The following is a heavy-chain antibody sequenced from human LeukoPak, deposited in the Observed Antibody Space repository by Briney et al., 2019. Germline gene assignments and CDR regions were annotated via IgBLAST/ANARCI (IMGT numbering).Heavy chain of an antibody. CDR2: INPSGGST. V-gene: IGHV1-46*01. J-gene: IGHJ4*02. CDR3: ARAVAGFRYYFDY. D-gene: IGHD6-19*01. CDR1: GYTFTSYY. Sequence: ASVKVSCKASGYTFTSYYMYWVRQAPGQGLEWMGIINPSGGSTSYAQKFQGRVTMTRDMSTSTVYMELSSLRSEDTAVYYCARAVAGFRYYFDYWGQGTLVTVSS.